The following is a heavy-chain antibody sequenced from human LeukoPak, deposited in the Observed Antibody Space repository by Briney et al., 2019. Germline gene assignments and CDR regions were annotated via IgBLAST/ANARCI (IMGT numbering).Heavy chain of an antibody. D-gene: IGHD6-13*01. CDR1: GGTFSSYA. V-gene: IGHV1-69*04. J-gene: IGHJ1*01. CDR3: ARGLLASSSWPEYFQH. Sequence: GASVKVSCKASGGTFSSYAISWVRQAPGQGLEWMGRIIPILGIANYAQKFQGRVTITADKSTSTAYMELSSLRSEDTAVYYCARGLLASSSWPEYFQHWGQGTLVTVSS. CDR2: IIPILGIA.